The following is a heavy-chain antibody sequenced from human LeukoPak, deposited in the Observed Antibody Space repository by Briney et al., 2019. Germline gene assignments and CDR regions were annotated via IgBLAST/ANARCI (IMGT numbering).Heavy chain of an antibody. V-gene: IGHV3-20*04. Sequence: GGSLRLSCAASGFTFDDYGMSWVRQAPGKGLEWVSGIDWNGGSTGYADSVKGRLTISRDNAKNSLYLQMNSLRAEDTALYYCARVDSSSWASWGQGTLVTVSS. CDR1: GFTFDDYG. D-gene: IGHD6-13*01. CDR2: IDWNGGST. J-gene: IGHJ4*02. CDR3: ARVDSSSWAS.